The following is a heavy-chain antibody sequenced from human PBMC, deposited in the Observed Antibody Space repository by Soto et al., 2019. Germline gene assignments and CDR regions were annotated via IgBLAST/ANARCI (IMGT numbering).Heavy chain of an antibody. J-gene: IGHJ5*02. CDR3: ARDRSDYYDSSEFDP. CDR1: GFSISSYY. Sequence: PSETLSLTCTVSGFSISSYYWSWIRQPAGKGLEWIGRIYTSGSTNYNPSLKSRVTMSVDTSKNQFSLKLSSVTAADTAVYYCARDRSDYYDSSEFDPWGQGTLVTVSS. D-gene: IGHD3-22*01. V-gene: IGHV4-4*07. CDR2: IYTSGST.